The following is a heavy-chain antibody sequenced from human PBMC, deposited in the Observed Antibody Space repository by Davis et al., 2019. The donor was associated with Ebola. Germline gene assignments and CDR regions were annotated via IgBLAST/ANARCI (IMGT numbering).Heavy chain of an antibody. J-gene: IGHJ4*02. V-gene: IGHV4-34*01. Sequence: PSETLSLTCAVYGGPFSGYYWSWIRQPPGKGLEWIGEINHSGSTNYNPSLESRLTISVDTSKNQFSLKLGSVTAADTALYYCARAGIYRPYYFDYWGQGTLVTVSS. CDR3: ARAGIYRPYYFDY. CDR2: INHSGST. D-gene: IGHD3-10*01. CDR1: GGPFSGYY.